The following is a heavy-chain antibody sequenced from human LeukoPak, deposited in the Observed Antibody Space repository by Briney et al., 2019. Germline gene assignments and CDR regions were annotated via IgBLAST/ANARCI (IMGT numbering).Heavy chain of an antibody. D-gene: IGHD3-22*01. Sequence: ASVKVSCKTSGYSFSRYGISWVRQAPGQGLEWMGWISTYNGNTNYAQKFQGRVTMTTDTSTNTAYMELRSLRSDDTAVYYCARDLDYYDSSGSGWFDPWGQGTLVTVSS. V-gene: IGHV1-18*01. CDR1: GYSFSRYG. CDR2: ISTYNGNT. CDR3: ARDLDYYDSSGSGWFDP. J-gene: IGHJ5*02.